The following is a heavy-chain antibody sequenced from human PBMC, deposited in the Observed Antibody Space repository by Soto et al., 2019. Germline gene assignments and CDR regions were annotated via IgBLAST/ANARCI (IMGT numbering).Heavy chain of an antibody. CDR3: LRYCRGGSCYPTDD. Sequence: QVQLVQSGAEVKKPGASVKVSCKASGYSFTSYAMQWVRQAPGQRLEWMGWINAGNGNTKYSQKFQGRVTITRDTSATTAYVELRSLRSGGTAGSDCLRYCRGGSCYPTDDRGERTLVNVSS. CDR1: GYSFTSYA. CDR2: INAGNGNT. J-gene: IGHJ4*02. V-gene: IGHV1-3*01. D-gene: IGHD2-15*01.